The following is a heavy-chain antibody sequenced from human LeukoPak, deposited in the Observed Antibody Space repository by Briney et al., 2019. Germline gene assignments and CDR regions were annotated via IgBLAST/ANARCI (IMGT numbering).Heavy chain of an antibody. CDR1: GGSISSGGYY. J-gene: IGHJ3*02. D-gene: IGHD6-19*01. CDR3: AREDIAVALDI. Sequence: SETLSLTCTVSGGSISSGGYYWSWIRQHPGKGLEWIGYIYYSGSTYYNPSLKSRVTISVDTSKNQFSLKLSSVTAADTAVYYCAREDIAVALDIWGQGTMVTVSS. CDR2: IYYSGST. V-gene: IGHV4-31*03.